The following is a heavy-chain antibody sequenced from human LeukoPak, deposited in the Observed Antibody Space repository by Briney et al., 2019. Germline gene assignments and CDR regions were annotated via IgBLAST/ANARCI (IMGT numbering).Heavy chain of an antibody. V-gene: IGHV3-7*01. CDR1: GFTFNKHW. CDR2: INEDGNER. Sequence: GGSLRLSCAASGFTFNKHWMSWVRQAPGKGLGRVANINEDGNERRYVDSLKGRFTISRDNAKNFLYLQMNSLRADDTAVYYCARVRYYYGSGSYRDYYYYYMDVWGKGTTVTISS. D-gene: IGHD3-10*01. CDR3: ARVRYYYGSGSYRDYYYYYMDV. J-gene: IGHJ6*03.